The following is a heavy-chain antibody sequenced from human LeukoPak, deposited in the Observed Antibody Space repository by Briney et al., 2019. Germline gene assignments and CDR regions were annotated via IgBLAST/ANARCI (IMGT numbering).Heavy chain of an antibody. V-gene: IGHV3-7*01. CDR2: IKRDGSEK. J-gene: IGHJ4*02. Sequence: PGGSLRLSCAASGFTFSTYAMHWVRQAPGKGLEWVANIKRDGSEKYYVDSVKGRFTISRDNAKSSLFLQMNSLRADDTAVYYCEGSAGYWGQGTLVTVPS. CDR1: GFTFSTYA. CDR3: EGSAGY.